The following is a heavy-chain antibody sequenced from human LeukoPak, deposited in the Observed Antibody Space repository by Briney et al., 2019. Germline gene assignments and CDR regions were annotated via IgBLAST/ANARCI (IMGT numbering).Heavy chain of an antibody. Sequence: GASVKVSCKASGYTFTSYGISWVRQAPGQGLEWMGWISAYNGNTNYAQKLQGRVTMTTDTSTSTAYMEPRSLRSDDTAVYYCARATGVMLRYYFDYWGQGTLVTVSS. J-gene: IGHJ4*02. V-gene: IGHV1-18*01. D-gene: IGHD3-16*01. CDR2: ISAYNGNT. CDR3: ARATGVMLRYYFDY. CDR1: GYTFTSYG.